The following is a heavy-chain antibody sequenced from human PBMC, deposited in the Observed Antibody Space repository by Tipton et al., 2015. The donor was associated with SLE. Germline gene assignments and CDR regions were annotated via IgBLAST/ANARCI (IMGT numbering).Heavy chain of an antibody. CDR2: IFYSGST. CDR1: GGSISSAFYY. D-gene: IGHD3-16*01. J-gene: IGHJ3*02. CDR3: ARGVYELTSPGDAFDI. Sequence: TLSLTCSVSGGSISSAFYYWAWIRQPPGKGLEWIGTIFYSGSTYYNPSLKSRVTMSVDTSKNQFSLKLSSVTAADTAVYYCARGVYELTSPGDAFDIWGQGTMVTVSS. V-gene: IGHV4-39*01.